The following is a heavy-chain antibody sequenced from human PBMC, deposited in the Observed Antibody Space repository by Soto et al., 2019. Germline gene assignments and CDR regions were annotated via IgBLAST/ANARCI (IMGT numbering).Heavy chain of an antibody. CDR1: GFDFSNYW. V-gene: IGHV3-74*03. Sequence: HPGGSLRLSCGASGFDFSNYWMHWVRQAPGKGLVWVSRINGDGSDIKYADSVKGRFTISRDNAKNTVYLQMNSLRADDTAVYYCARDQTTGDWFDAWGQGA. D-gene: IGHD4-17*01. CDR2: INGDGSDI. J-gene: IGHJ5*02. CDR3: ARDQTTGDWFDA.